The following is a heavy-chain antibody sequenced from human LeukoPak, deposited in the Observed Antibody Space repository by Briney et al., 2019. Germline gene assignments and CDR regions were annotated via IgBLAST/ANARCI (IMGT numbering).Heavy chain of an antibody. CDR2: TYFGGTT. V-gene: IGHV3-53*01. CDR3: ARDSEGDGYNFDT. D-gene: IGHD5-24*01. CDR1: GFTFDDYA. J-gene: IGHJ5*02. Sequence: PGRSLRLSCAASGFTFDDYAMHWVRQAPGKELEWVSITYFGGTTYYADSVKGRFTISRDNSKNTLYLQMNSLRADDTAVYYCARDSEGDGYNFDTWGRGTLVTVSS.